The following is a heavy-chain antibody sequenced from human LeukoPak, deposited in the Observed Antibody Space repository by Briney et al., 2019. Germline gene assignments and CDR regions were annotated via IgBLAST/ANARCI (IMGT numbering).Heavy chain of an antibody. CDR1: GFTFSSYA. CDR3: ARDRVIAARDYYYYYMDV. J-gene: IGHJ6*03. D-gene: IGHD6-6*01. CDR2: ISGSGGST. Sequence: GGSLRLSCAASGFTFSSYAMSWVRQAPGKGLEWVSAISGSGGSTYYADSVKGRFTISRDSSKNTLYLQMNSLRAEDTAVYYCARDRVIAARDYYYYYMDVWGKGTTVTVSS. V-gene: IGHV3-23*01.